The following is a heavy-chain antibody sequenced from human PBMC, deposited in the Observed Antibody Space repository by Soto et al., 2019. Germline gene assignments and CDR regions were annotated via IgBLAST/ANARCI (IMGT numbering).Heavy chain of an antibody. Sequence: GGSLRLSCAASGFTFSSYGMHWVRQAPGKGLEWVAVISYDGSNKYYADSVKGRFTISRDNSKKTLYLQMNSLRAEDTAVYYCAKGDGGGYSSSSPYYYYYMDVWGKGTTVTVSS. V-gene: IGHV3-30*18. CDR3: AKGDGGGYSSSSPYYYYYMDV. J-gene: IGHJ6*03. CDR2: ISYDGSNK. D-gene: IGHD6-6*01. CDR1: GFTFSSYG.